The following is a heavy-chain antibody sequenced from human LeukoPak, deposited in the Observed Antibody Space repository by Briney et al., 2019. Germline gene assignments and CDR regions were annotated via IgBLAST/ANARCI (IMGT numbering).Heavy chain of an antibody. V-gene: IGHV3-30*02. J-gene: IGHJ6*03. CDR1: GFTFSSYG. Sequence: PGGSLRLSCAASGFTFSSYGMHWVRQAPGKGLEWVAFIRYDGSNKYYADSVKGRFTISRHNSKNTLYLQMNSLRAEDTAVYYCASSPGYTLYYYYMDVWGKGTTVTVSS. D-gene: IGHD3-9*01. CDR2: IRYDGSNK. CDR3: ASSPGYTLYYYYMDV.